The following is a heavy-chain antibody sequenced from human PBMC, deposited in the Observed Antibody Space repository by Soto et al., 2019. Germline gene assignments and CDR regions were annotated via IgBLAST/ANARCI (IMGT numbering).Heavy chain of an antibody. Sequence: QVQLVESGGGVVQPGRSLRLSCAASGFTFSSYGMHWVRQAPGKGLEWVAVISYDGSNKYYADSVKGRFTISRDNSKNTLYLQMNSLRAEDTAVYYCAKDQVDSRYGSGSGFDYWGQGTLVTVSS. V-gene: IGHV3-30*18. D-gene: IGHD3-10*01. CDR1: GFTFSSYG. CDR2: ISYDGSNK. CDR3: AKDQVDSRYGSGSGFDY. J-gene: IGHJ4*02.